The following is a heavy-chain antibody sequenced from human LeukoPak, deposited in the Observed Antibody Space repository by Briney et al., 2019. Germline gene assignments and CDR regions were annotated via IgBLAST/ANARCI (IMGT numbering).Heavy chain of an antibody. V-gene: IGHV4-38-2*01. J-gene: IGHJ4*02. CDR3: ARQVIGSHYHDY. D-gene: IGHD1-26*01. CDR1: GYSISSDYY. Sequence: SETLSLTCAVSGYSISSDYYWGWTRQPPGKGLEWIGSMYHSGTSYYNPSLKSRVTVSLDTSKNQFSLRLSSVPAADTAVYYCARQVIGSHYHDYWGQGTLVTVSS. CDR2: MYHSGTS.